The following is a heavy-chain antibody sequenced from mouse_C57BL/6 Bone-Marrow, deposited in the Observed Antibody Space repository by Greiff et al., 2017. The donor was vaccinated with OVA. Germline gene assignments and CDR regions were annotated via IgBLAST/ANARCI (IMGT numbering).Heavy chain of an antibody. V-gene: IGHV1-7*01. CDR3: YRCPGLPARNYFYY. CDR1: GYTFTSYW. D-gene: IGHD2-2*01. CDR2: INPSSGYT. J-gene: IGHJ2*01. Sequence: QVQLQQSGAELAKPGASVKLSCKASGYTFTSYWMHWVKQRPGQGLEWIGYINPSSGYTKYNQKVKAKHTMTADKSCSTTYMQLSSLTYEDSAVYYCYRCPGLPARNYFYYWGQGTTLTVSS.